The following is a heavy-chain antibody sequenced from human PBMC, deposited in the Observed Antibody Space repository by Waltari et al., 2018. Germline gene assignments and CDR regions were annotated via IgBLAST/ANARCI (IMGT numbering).Heavy chain of an antibody. CDR3: VSGGWGFYFDY. Sequence: EVQLVESGGGLVKPGGSLRLSCVASGFRSRRYSMNWVRQAPGKGLEWVSSISSSTTYIHYADSVKGRFTISRDNAKNSLYLQMNSLRVEDTAVYYCVSGGWGFYFDYWGQGTVVTVSS. V-gene: IGHV3-21*01. J-gene: IGHJ4*02. D-gene: IGHD7-27*01. CDR1: GFRSRRYS. CDR2: ISSSTTYI.